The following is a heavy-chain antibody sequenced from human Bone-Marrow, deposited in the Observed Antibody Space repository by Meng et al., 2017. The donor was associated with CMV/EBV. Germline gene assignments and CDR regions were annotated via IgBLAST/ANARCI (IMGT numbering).Heavy chain of an antibody. CDR2: MYYSGST. D-gene: IGHD3-3*01. CDR3: ARQRITIFGVATTHFDY. V-gene: IGHV4-39*07. CDR1: GGSIDSRGYY. Sequence: SQTLSLTCAVSGGSIDSRGYYWGWIRQSPGKGLEWIGSMYYSGSTYYNSSLKSRVTMSVDTPKNQLSLKLSSVTAADTAVYYCARQRITIFGVATTHFDYWGQGTLVTVSS. J-gene: IGHJ4*02.